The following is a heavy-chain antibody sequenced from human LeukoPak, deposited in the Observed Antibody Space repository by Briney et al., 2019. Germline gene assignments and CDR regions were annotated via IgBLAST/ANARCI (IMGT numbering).Heavy chain of an antibody. V-gene: IGHV1-69*04. CDR1: GGTVSSYV. J-gene: IGHJ1*01. D-gene: IGHD3-22*01. CDR3: ARGFDHYDGSDYEDDAEYFKF. CDR2: IITVVGRT. Sequence: SVRVSCTASGGTVSSYVISWVRQAPGQGLEWVGRIITVVGRTNYAQKLQGRFTMTGDSSTSTVYMEMNSLRAEDTAVYYCARGFDHYDGSDYEDDAEYFKFWGQGTLVTVSS.